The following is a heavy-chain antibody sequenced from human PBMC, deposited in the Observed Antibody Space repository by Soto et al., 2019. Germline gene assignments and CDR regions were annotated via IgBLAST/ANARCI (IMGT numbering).Heavy chain of an antibody. D-gene: IGHD4-17*01. V-gene: IGHV4-34*01. CDR1: GGSFSCYY. Sequence: QVQLQQWGAGLLKPSETLSLTCAVYGGSFSCYYWSWIRQPPGQGLEWIGEINHSGITNYNPSLKSRVTISVDTSKNQFSLKLSSVTAADTAVYYCARGGPSVTRTFDYWGQGTLVTVSS. CDR3: ARGGPSVTRTFDY. CDR2: INHSGIT. J-gene: IGHJ4*02.